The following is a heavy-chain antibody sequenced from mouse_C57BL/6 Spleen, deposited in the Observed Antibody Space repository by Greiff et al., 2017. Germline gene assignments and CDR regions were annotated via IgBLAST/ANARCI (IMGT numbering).Heavy chain of an antibody. D-gene: IGHD2-5*01. V-gene: IGHV1-52*01. CDR3: ARRSNGAMDY. CDR1: GYTFTSYW. Sequence: VQLQQPGAELVRPGSSVKLSCKASGYTFTSYWMHWVKQRPIQGLEWIGNIDPSDRETHYNQKFKDKATLTVDKSSSTAYMQLSSLTSEDSAVYYCARRSNGAMDYWGQGTSVTVSS. CDR2: IDPSDRET. J-gene: IGHJ4*01.